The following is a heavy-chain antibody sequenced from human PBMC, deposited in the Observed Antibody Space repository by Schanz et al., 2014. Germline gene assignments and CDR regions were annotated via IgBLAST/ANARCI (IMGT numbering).Heavy chain of an antibody. CDR2: ISSGGNP. Sequence: VQLVDSGGGLVKPGGSLRLSCLASGFTFSSYSMNWVRQAPGKGLEWVSSISSGGNPYYANSVKGRFGISRDNSKNTLYLQMNSLRAEDTAIYYCAKDAPYPFDLWGRGTLITVSS. CDR1: GFTFSSYS. CDR3: AKDAPYPFDL. J-gene: IGHJ2*01. V-gene: IGHV3-23*04.